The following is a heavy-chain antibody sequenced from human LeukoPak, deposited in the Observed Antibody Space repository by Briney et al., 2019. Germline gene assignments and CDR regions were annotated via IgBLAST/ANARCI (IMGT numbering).Heavy chain of an antibody. J-gene: IGHJ6*03. CDR2: MNPNSGNT. Sequence: ASVKVSCKASGYTFTSYDINWVRQATGQGLEWMGWMNPNSGNTGYAQKFQGRVTITRNTSISTAYMELSRLRSDDTAVYYCARGASYYYGSGRYPDYYYYYMDVWGKGTTVTISS. CDR3: ARGASYYYGSGRYPDYYYYYMDV. V-gene: IGHV1-8*03. CDR1: GYTFTSYD. D-gene: IGHD3-10*01.